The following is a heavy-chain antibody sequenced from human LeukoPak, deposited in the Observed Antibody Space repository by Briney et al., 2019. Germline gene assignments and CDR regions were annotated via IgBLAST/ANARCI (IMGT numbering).Heavy chain of an antibody. J-gene: IGHJ4*02. CDR2: ISSSGRTI. D-gene: IGHD3-10*01. Sequence: PGGSLRLSCAASGFTFSSYEMNWVRQAPGKGLEWVSYISSSGRTIKYVDSVKGRFTISRDNAKNSLYLQMNSLRAEDTAVYYCAREWFGELSIAGYFDYWGQGTLVTVPS. CDR1: GFTFSSYE. V-gene: IGHV3-48*03. CDR3: AREWFGELSIAGYFDY.